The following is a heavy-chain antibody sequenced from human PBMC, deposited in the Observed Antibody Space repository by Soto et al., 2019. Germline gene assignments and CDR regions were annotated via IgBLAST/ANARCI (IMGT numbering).Heavy chain of an antibody. D-gene: IGHD3-22*01. CDR3: ARDNGDSSGSLVDY. CDR1: GYTFTNYG. V-gene: IGHV1-18*04. J-gene: IGHJ4*02. Sequence: VKVSCKASGYTFTNYGISWVRQAPGQGLEWMGWISGYNGNTDYAQKLQDRVTMTTDTATTTAYMELRSLGSDDTAVYYCARDNGDSSGSLVDYWGQGTLVTVSS. CDR2: ISGYNGNT.